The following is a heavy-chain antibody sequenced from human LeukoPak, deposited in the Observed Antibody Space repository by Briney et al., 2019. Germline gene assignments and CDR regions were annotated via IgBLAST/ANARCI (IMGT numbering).Heavy chain of an antibody. CDR3: AKSGYNRFDY. CDR1: GFTFSSYE. J-gene: IGHJ4*02. CDR2: ISSSGGST. D-gene: IGHD5-24*01. V-gene: IGHV3-23*01. Sequence: PGGSLRLSCAASGFTFSSYEMNWVRQAPGKGLEWVSYISSSGGSTYYADSVKGRFTISRDNSKNTLYLQMNSLIAEDTAVYYCAKSGYNRFDYWGQGTRVTVSS.